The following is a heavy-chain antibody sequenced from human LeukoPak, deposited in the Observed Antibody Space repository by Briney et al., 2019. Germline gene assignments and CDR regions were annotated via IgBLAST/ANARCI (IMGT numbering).Heavy chain of an antibody. J-gene: IGHJ4*02. CDR2: MNQDGSEK. V-gene: IGHV3-7*03. D-gene: IGHD2-21*02. CDR3: ASGGDLYHFHY. CDR1: GFTFSSYW. Sequence: GGSLRLSCAGSGFTFSSYWMSWVRQAPGKGLEWVANMNQDGSEKYYVDSVKGRFTISRDNAKNSLYLQMNSLRAEDTAVYYCASGGDLYHFHYWGQGTLVTVSS.